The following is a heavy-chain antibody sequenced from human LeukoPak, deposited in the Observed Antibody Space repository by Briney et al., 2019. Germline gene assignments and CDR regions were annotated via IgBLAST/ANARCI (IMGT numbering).Heavy chain of an antibody. CDR3: ARDVRELPASFDY. CDR2: INWNGGST. V-gene: IGHV3-20*04. D-gene: IGHD1-26*01. J-gene: IGHJ4*02. CDR1: RFTFDDYG. Sequence: GGSLRLSCAAARFTFDDYGMSWVRQAPGKGLEWVSGINWNGGSTGYADSVKGRFTISRDNAKNSLYLQMNSLRAEDTALYYCARDVRELPASFDYWGQGTLVTVSS.